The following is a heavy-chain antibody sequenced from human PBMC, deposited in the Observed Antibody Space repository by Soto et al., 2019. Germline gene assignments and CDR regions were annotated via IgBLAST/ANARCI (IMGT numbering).Heavy chain of an antibody. D-gene: IGHD3-10*01. CDR1: GFIFSTYS. V-gene: IGHV3-48*02. CDR2: ISSSSGTI. J-gene: IGHJ6*02. Sequence: PGGSLRLSCAASGFIFSTYSMNWVRQAPGKGLEWVSYISSSSGTIYYADSVRGRFTISRDNAKNSLYLQMNSLRDEDTAVYYCARGKLWFGELPDYYFGMDVWGQGTTVTVSS. CDR3: ARGKLWFGELPDYYFGMDV.